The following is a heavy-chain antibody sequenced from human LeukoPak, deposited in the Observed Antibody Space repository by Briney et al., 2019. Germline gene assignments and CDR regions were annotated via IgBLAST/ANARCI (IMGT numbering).Heavy chain of an antibody. V-gene: IGHV3-7*05. CDR3: ARTWAKYYFDS. CDR2: IKQDGSEK. CDR1: GFTFKNYW. Sequence: PGGSLRLSCVASGFTFKNYWMSWVRQAPAPGKGLEWVANIKQDGSEKNYVDSVKGRFTISRDNAKNSLYLQMNSLRAEDTAVYYCARTWAKYYFDSWGQGTLVTVSS. J-gene: IGHJ4*02.